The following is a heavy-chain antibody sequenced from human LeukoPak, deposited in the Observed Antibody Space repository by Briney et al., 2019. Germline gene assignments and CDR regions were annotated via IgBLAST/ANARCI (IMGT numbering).Heavy chain of an antibody. D-gene: IGHD6-19*01. Sequence: GGSLRLSCAVSGLTFSNYALHWVRQAPGKGLEWVTFIRIDGINTYYADSVKGRFTISRDNAKNSLYLQMNSLRAEDTAVYYCARDGYSSGWYGYYYMDVWGKGTTVTFSS. CDR3: ARDGYSSGWYGYYYMDV. CDR2: IRIDGINT. V-gene: IGHV3-30*02. J-gene: IGHJ6*03. CDR1: GLTFSNYA.